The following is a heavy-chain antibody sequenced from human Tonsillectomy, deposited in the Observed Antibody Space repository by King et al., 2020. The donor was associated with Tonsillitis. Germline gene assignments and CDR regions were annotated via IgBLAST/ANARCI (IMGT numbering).Heavy chain of an antibody. V-gene: IGHV4-34*01. Sequence: VQLQQWGAGLLKPSETLSPTCAVYGGSFIGYYWSWIRQPPGKGLEWIGEINHSGSTNYNPSLKSRVTISVDTSKNQFSLKLSTVTAADTAVYYCARGLLYYDFWSGAGYMDVWGKGTTVTVSS. J-gene: IGHJ6*03. CDR2: INHSGST. D-gene: IGHD3-3*01. CDR3: ARGLLYYDFWSGAGYMDV. CDR1: GGSFIGYY.